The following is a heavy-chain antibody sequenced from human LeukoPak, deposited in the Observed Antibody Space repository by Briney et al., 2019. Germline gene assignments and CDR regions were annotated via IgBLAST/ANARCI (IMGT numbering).Heavy chain of an antibody. Sequence: VRQAPGKGREWISHITWSGSTIFYADSVKGRFTISRDSAKNSLYLQMSSLRDEDTAVYYCARCKGIPFSGSYAYWGQGTLVTVSS. CDR2: ITWSGSTI. D-gene: IGHD1-26*01. CDR3: ARCKGIPFSGSYAY. V-gene: IGHV3-48*02. J-gene: IGHJ4*02.